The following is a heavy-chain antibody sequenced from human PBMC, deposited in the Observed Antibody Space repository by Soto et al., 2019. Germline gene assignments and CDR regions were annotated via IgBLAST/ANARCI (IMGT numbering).Heavy chain of an antibody. J-gene: IGHJ3*02. CDR1: GGSINSYY. D-gene: IGHD1-26*01. Sequence: QVQLQESGPGLVKPSETLSLTCTVSGGSINSYYWSWIRQPPGKGLEWIGYIYNSGSTNYNPSLKSRVTISVDKSKNQFSLKLSSVTAADTAVYYCAAAGVGATGGLDAFDIWGQGTMVTVSS. V-gene: IGHV4-59*12. CDR3: AAAGVGATGGLDAFDI. CDR2: IYNSGST.